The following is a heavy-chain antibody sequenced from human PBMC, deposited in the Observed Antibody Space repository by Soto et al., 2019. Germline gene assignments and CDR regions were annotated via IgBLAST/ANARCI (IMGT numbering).Heavy chain of an antibody. CDR2: IYSGGST. CDR1: GFTVSSNY. J-gene: IGHJ3*02. V-gene: IGHV3-53*01. Sequence: PGGSLRLSCAASGFTVSSNYMRWVRPAPGKGLEWVSVIYSGGSTYYADSVKGRFTISRDNSKNTLYLQMNSLRAEDTAVYYCARASFFYYDSSGHLDIWGQGTMVTV. D-gene: IGHD3-22*01. CDR3: ARASFFYYDSSGHLDI.